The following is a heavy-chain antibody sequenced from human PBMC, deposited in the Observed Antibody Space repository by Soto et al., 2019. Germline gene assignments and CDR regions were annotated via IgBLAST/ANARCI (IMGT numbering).Heavy chain of an antibody. Sequence: GGSLRLSCAGSGFTFSSYAMSWVRQAPGKGLEWVSDIRASGSSTYFADSVKGRFTVSRDNAKRSLYLQMNSLRVEDTAVYYGVRGLYTGSPQLFFWGQRTPDTVSS. J-gene: IGHJ4*02. CDR2: IRASGSST. V-gene: IGHV3-23*01. D-gene: IGHD1-26*01. CDR1: GFTFSSYA. CDR3: VRGLYTGSPQLFF.